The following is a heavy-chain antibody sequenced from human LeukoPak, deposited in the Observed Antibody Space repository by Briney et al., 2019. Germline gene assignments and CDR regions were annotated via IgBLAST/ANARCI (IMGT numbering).Heavy chain of an antibody. J-gene: IGHJ2*01. CDR1: GGSISSGGYY. CDR3: ARSYFDSSGYPWYFDP. Sequence: SQTLSLTCTVSGGSISSGGYYWSWIRQHPGKGLEWIGYIYYSGSTYYNPSLKSRVTISVDTSKNQFSLKLSSVTAADTAVYYCARSYFDSSGYPWYFDPWGRGTLVTVSS. D-gene: IGHD3-22*01. V-gene: IGHV4-31*03. CDR2: IYYSGST.